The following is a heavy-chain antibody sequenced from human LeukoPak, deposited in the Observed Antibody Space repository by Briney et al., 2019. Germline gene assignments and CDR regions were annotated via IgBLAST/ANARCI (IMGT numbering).Heavy chain of an antibody. Sequence: SETLSLTCAVYGGSFSGYYWTWIRQPPGKGLEWIGEINHSGSTNYNPSLKSRVTISVDTSKNQFSLKLSSVTAADTAVYYCARVDSSGYRYAHYFDYWGQGTLVTVSS. J-gene: IGHJ4*02. CDR3: ARVDSSGYRYAHYFDY. CDR1: GGSFSGYY. CDR2: INHSGST. D-gene: IGHD3-22*01. V-gene: IGHV4-34*01.